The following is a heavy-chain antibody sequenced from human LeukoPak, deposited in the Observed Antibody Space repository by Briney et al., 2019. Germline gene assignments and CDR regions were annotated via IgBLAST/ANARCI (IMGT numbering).Heavy chain of an antibody. D-gene: IGHD4-11*01. Sequence: GGSLRLSCAASGFTFSDYYMSWIRQAPGKGLEWVSYISSSGSTIYYADSVKGRFTISRDNAKNSLYLQMNSLRAEDTAVYYCARDMTDTVTTAWNFDYWGQGTLVTVSS. V-gene: IGHV3-11*04. CDR3: ARDMTDTVTTAWNFDY. J-gene: IGHJ4*02. CDR1: GFTFSDYY. CDR2: ISSSGSTI.